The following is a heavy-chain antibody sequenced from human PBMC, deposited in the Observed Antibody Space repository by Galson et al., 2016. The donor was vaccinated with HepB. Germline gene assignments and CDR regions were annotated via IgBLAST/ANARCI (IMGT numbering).Heavy chain of an antibody. Sequence: SLRLSCAASGFTLSGYEINWVRQAPGKGLEWVSYISNGGTTKAHADSVKGRFTISRDNAKNSLYLQMSSLRAEDTAVYHCVRDDMPEARGKNAFDIWGLGTMVIVSS. CDR3: VRDDMPEARGKNAFDI. CDR2: ISNGGTTK. J-gene: IGHJ3*02. CDR1: GFTLSGYE. V-gene: IGHV3-48*03. D-gene: IGHD2-2*01.